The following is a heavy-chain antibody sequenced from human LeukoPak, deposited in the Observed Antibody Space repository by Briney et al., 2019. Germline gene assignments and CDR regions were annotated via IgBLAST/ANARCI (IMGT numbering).Heavy chain of an antibody. V-gene: IGHV3-11*01. J-gene: IGHJ4*02. D-gene: IGHD3-22*01. CDR3: ARDRLGDYDHSGYYDK. CDR2: ICDSGRTI. CDR1: GFTFSDYY. Sequence: GGSLRLSCAASGFTFSDYYMSWIRQAPGKGLQWVSYICDSGRTIYYADSVKGRFTISRDNAKNSVYLQMNNLGAEDTAVYYCARDRLGDYDHSGYYDKWGQGTLVTVSS.